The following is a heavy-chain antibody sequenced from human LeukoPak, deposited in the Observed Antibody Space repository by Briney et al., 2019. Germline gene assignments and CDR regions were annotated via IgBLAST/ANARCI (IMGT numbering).Heavy chain of an antibody. J-gene: IGHJ4*02. D-gene: IGHD6-6*01. V-gene: IGHV3-48*04. CDR1: GFTFSSYS. Sequence: PGGSLRLSCAATGFTFSSYSMNWVRQAPGKGLEWVSYISSSSSTIYYADSVKGRFTISRDNAKNSLYLQMNSLRAEDTAVYYCARDYPLASFDYWGQGTLVTVSS. CDR3: ARDYPLASFDY. CDR2: ISSSSSTI.